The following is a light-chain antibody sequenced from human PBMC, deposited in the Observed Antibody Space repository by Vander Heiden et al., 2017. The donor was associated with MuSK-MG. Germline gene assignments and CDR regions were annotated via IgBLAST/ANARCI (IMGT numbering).Light chain of an antibody. V-gene: IGLV5-45*01. CDR3: MIWHSSAVV. Sequence: ALLPPPPPLSATPVPPPSLTSPLLCGIKVGTYRIYWYQQKPGSPPQYLLRYKSDSDKQQGSGVPSRFSGSKDASANAGILLISGLQSEDEADYYCMIWHSSAVVFGGGTKLTVL. CDR1: CGIKVGTYR. J-gene: IGLJ2*01. CDR2: YKSDSDK.